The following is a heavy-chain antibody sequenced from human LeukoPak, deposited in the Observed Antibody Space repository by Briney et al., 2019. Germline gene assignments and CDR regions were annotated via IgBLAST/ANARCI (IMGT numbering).Heavy chain of an antibody. Sequence: SETLSLTCTVSGGSISSYYWSWIRQPPGKGLEWIGYIYTSGSTYYNPSLKSRVTISVDTSKNQFSLKLSSVTAADTAVYYCARVSRLRAGYYYYYMDVWGKGTTVTVSS. V-gene: IGHV4-4*08. CDR3: ARVSRLRAGYYYYYMDV. J-gene: IGHJ6*03. CDR1: GGSISSYY. D-gene: IGHD4-17*01. CDR2: IYTSGST.